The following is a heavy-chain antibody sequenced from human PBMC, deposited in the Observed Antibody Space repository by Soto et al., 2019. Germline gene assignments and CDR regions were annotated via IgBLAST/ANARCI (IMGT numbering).Heavy chain of an antibody. V-gene: IGHV1-46*01. CDR1: GYTFSSDY. Sequence: QVQLVQSGAEVKKPGASVKVSCKASGYTFSSDYIHWGRQAPGQGLEWIGIINPNGGSTNYAQNSKGRVNVTRDTSTATVYMDLSALTSDDTAMYYCASGLGLGDCWGQGTLVTVSS. D-gene: IGHD3-9*01. J-gene: IGHJ4*02. CDR3: ASGLGLGDC. CDR2: INPNGGST.